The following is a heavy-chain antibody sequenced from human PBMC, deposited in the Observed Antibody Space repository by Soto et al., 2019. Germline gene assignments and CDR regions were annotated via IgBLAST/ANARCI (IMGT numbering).Heavy chain of an antibody. D-gene: IGHD6-19*01. CDR1: GDSVSSNSAA. V-gene: IGHV6-1*01. CDR2: TYYRSKWYN. CDR3: GSSSGWYREGMDV. Sequence: SQTLSLTCVISGDSVSSNSAAWNWIRQSPSRGLEWLGRTYYRSKWYNDYAVSVKGRITINPDTSKNQFSLQLNSVTPEDTAVYYCGSSSGWYREGMDVWGQGTTVTVSS. J-gene: IGHJ6*02.